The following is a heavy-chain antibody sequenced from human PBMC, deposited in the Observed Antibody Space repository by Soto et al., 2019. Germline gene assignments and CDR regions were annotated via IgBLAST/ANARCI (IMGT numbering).Heavy chain of an antibody. CDR1: GGSISSSSYY. D-gene: IGHD3-3*01. V-gene: IGHV4-39*01. J-gene: IGHJ6*02. CDR2: IYYSGST. CDR3: ARHPIFGVVFTHYYYGMDV. Sequence: PSETLSLTCTVSGGSISSSSYYWGWIRQPPGKGMEWIGSIYYSGSTYYNPSLTSRVPISVDTSNNQFYLKPRHVTAADTAVYYCARHPIFGVVFTHYYYGMDVWGQGKTVT.